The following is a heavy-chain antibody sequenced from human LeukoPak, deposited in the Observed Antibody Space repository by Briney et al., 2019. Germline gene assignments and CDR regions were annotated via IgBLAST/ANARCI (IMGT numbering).Heavy chain of an antibody. V-gene: IGHV3-20*04. D-gene: IGHD6-19*01. CDR3: AREYSSGWYPYFYFYYYMDV. CDR1: GFTFDDYG. J-gene: IGHJ6*03. CDR2: INWNGGST. Sequence: GGSVRVSCEASGFTFDDYGMRWVRQAPGKGLEWVSGINWNGGSTGYAHSVKGRFTITKDNSKDSLYLQMNSLRAEDTALYYCAREYSSGWYPYFYFYYYMDVWGKGTTVTVFS.